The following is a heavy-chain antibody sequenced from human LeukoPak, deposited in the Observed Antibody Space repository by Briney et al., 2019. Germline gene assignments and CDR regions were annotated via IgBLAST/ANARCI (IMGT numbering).Heavy chain of an antibody. J-gene: IGHJ6*03. CDR3: ARAAHWGLYYYYYMDV. CDR2: INHSGST. CDR1: GGSFSGYY. D-gene: IGHD3-16*01. Sequence: SETLSLTCAVYGGSFSGYYWGWIRQPPGKGLEWIGEINHSGSTNYNPSLKSRVTISVDTSKNQFSLKMRPVTAADAAVYYCARAAHWGLYYYYYMDVWGKGTTVTVSS. V-gene: IGHV4-34*01.